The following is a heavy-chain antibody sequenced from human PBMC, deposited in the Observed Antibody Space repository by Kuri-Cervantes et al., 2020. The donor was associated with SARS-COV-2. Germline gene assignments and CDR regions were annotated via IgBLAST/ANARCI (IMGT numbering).Heavy chain of an antibody. CDR2: INSDGSST. Sequence: GESLKISCAASGFTFSSYWMHWVRQAPGKGLVWVSRINSDGSSTSYADSVKGRFTISRDNAKNTLYLQMNSLRAEDTAVYYCARGYCSSTSCYSGYMDVWGKGTTVTVYS. D-gene: IGHD2-2*01. J-gene: IGHJ6*03. CDR1: GFTFSSYW. V-gene: IGHV3-74*01. CDR3: ARGYCSSTSCYSGYMDV.